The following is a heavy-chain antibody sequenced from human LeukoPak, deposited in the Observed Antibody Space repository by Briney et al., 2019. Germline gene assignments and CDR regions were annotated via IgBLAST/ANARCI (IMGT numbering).Heavy chain of an antibody. J-gene: IGHJ4*02. CDR3: TEALNF. CDR1: GFTFSGSW. Sequence: GGSLRLSCAASGFTFSGSWMDWFRQAPGKGLEWVANINHDGSETYYVDSAKGRFTISRDNAKNSLYLQMDSLRVEDTAMYYCTEALNFWGQGTLVTVSS. CDR2: INHDGSET. V-gene: IGHV3-7*01.